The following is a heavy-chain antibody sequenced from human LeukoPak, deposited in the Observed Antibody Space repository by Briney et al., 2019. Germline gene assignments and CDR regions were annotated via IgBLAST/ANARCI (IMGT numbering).Heavy chain of an antibody. J-gene: IGHJ4*02. Sequence: SETLSLTCTVSGGSISSYYWSWIRQPPGKGLEWIGYIYYSGSTNYNPSPKSRVTISVDTSKNQFSLKLSSVTAADTAVYYCARERNWGVDYWGQGTLVTVSS. CDR3: ARERNWGVDY. V-gene: IGHV4-59*01. CDR2: IYYSGST. CDR1: GGSISSYY. D-gene: IGHD7-27*01.